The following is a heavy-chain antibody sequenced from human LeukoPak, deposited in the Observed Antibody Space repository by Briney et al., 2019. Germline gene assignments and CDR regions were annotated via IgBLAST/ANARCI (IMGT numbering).Heavy chain of an antibody. CDR2: IYTSGST. Sequence: SETLSLTCTVSGGSISSGSYYWSWIRQPAGKGLEWIGRIYTSGSTNYNPSLKSRVTISVDTSKNQFSLKLSSVTAADTAVYYCARDHREAMDAFDIWGQGTMVTVSS. J-gene: IGHJ3*02. CDR1: GGSISSGSYY. D-gene: IGHD5-18*01. CDR3: ARDHREAMDAFDI. V-gene: IGHV4-61*02.